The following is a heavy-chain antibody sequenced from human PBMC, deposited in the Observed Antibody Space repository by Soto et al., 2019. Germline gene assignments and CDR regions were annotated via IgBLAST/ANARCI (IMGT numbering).Heavy chain of an antibody. CDR2: IYDSGST. J-gene: IGHJ6*03. Sequence: SETLSLTCAVSGGSISSYYWMWIRQPPGKGLEYIGSIYDSGSTNYQPSLKSRVAISLDASQNQVSLRLTSVTAADTAVYYCARAGYFSGRTRPLYHYHYYYMAVWGKGTTVTVSS. CDR1: GGSISSYY. V-gene: IGHV4-59*01. D-gene: IGHD2-15*01. CDR3: ARAGYFSGRTRPLYHYHYYYMAV.